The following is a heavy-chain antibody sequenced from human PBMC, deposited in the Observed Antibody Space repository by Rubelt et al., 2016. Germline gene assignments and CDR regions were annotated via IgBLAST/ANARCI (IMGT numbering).Heavy chain of an antibody. D-gene: IGHD5-24*01. V-gene: IGHV3-21*06. Sequence: VESGGGLVKPGGSLRLSCEVSGFTFSDYSLNWVRQAPGKGLEWVSYISSSRGRTNYADSVKGRFTISRDNAKNSVYLQMDSLRADETAVYYCARDGYNSGHFNYWGQGTLVTVSS. J-gene: IGHJ4*02. CDR2: ISSSRGRT. CDR3: ARDGYNSGHFNY. CDR1: GFTFSDYS.